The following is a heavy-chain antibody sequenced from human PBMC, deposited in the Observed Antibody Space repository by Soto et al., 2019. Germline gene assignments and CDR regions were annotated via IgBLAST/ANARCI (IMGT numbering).Heavy chain of an antibody. V-gene: IGHV3-30*18. D-gene: IGHD6-19*01. CDR2: ISYDGSNK. Sequence: GGSLRLSCAASGFTFSSYGMHWVRQAPGKGLEWVAVISYDGSNKYYADSVKGRFTISRDNSKNTLYLQMNSLRAEDTAVYYCAKDMGQWPSLYYYYYGMDVWGQGTTVTVSS. J-gene: IGHJ6*02. CDR3: AKDMGQWPSLYYYYYGMDV. CDR1: GFTFSSYG.